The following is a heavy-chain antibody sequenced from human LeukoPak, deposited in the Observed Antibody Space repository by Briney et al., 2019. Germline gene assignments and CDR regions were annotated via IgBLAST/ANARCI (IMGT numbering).Heavy chain of an antibody. J-gene: IGHJ4*02. V-gene: IGHV1-2*02. CDR1: GYTFTGYY. Sequence: GASAKVSCKASGYTFTGYYMHWVRQAPGQGLEWMGWINLNSGGTNYAQKFQGRVTMTRDTSISTAYMELSRLRSDDTAVYYCARGYVWGSYRSDYWGQGTLVTVSS. CDR3: ARGYVWGSYRSDY. CDR2: INLNSGGT. D-gene: IGHD3-16*02.